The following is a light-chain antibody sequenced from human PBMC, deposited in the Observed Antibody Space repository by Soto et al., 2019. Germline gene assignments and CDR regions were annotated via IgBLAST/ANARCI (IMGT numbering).Light chain of an antibody. Sequence: ENVLTQSPGRLSLSPGERATLSCRASQSVARNSIAWYQQKPGQAPRLLIYGASNRATGIPERFTGSGSGTDFTLTISRLETQDSAMYYCQQYVISVTFGQGTRLEIK. J-gene: IGKJ5*01. CDR2: GAS. CDR3: QQYVISVT. V-gene: IGKV3-20*01. CDR1: QSVARNS.